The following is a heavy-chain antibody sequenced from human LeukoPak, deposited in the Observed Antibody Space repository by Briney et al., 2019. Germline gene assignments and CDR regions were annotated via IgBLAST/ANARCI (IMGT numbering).Heavy chain of an antibody. Sequence: SETLFLTCTVSGGSISSYYWSWIRQPPGKGLEWIGCIYTSGSTNYNPSLKSRVTISVDTSKNQFSLKLSSVTAADTAVYYCARHGDIVVVPAAIWFDPWGQGTLVTVSS. CDR3: ARHGDIVVVPAAIWFDP. V-gene: IGHV4-4*09. CDR1: GGSISSYY. CDR2: IYTSGST. D-gene: IGHD2-2*01. J-gene: IGHJ5*02.